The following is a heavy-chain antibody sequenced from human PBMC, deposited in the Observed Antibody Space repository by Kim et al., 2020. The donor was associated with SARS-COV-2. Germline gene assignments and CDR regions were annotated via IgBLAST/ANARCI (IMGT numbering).Heavy chain of an antibody. CDR1: GGSISSSSYY. D-gene: IGHD6-19*01. Sequence: SETLSLTCTVSGGSISSSSYYWGWIRQHPGKGLEWIGSIYYSGSTYYNPSLKSRVTISVDTSKNQFSLKLSSVTAADTAVYYCARGRIGWGDNDAFDIWGHGTMVTVSS. CDR2: IYYSGST. V-gene: IGHV4-39*01. J-gene: IGHJ3*02. CDR3: ARGRIGWGDNDAFDI.